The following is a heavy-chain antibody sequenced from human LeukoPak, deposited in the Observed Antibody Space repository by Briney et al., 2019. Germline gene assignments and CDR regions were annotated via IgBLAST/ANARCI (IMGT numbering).Heavy chain of an antibody. D-gene: IGHD4-11*01. J-gene: IGHJ4*02. Sequence: GASVQVSCKVSGDTLKELSVHWVRQAPGKGLEWMGGFHPEHGETVYAQEFQGRVTMTEDTSTDTAYMELSSLRSEDTAVYFCASDPMTTFTTPFVYWGQGTLVTVSS. CDR2: FHPEHGET. CDR1: GDTLKELS. CDR3: ASDPMTTFTTPFVY. V-gene: IGHV1-24*01.